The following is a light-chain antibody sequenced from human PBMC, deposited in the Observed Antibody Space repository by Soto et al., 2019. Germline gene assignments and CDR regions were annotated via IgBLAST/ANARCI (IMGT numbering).Light chain of an antibody. J-gene: IGKJ2*01. CDR1: QSIGID. V-gene: IGKV3-15*01. Sequence: EIVVTQSPATLSVSPGDRATLSCRASQSIGIDLAWYQQKPGQAPRLLIYGTSTRATGVPARFSGIGSGTEFTLAISSLQSEDFAIYYCRQYNDWPYTFGQGTKLEIK. CDR3: RQYNDWPYT. CDR2: GTS.